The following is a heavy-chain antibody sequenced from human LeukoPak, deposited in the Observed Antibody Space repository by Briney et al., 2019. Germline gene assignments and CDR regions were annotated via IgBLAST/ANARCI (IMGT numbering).Heavy chain of an antibody. V-gene: IGHV4-4*07. CDR1: GGSLSSYY. CDR2: IYTSGST. Sequence: SDTLSLTCTVSGGSLSSYYWSWIRQPAGKGLEWIGRIYTSGSTNYNPSLKSRVTMSVDTSKNQFSLKLSSVTAADTAVYYCARDRYCSGGSCYSWFDPWGQGTLVTVSS. CDR3: ARDRYCSGGSCYSWFDP. J-gene: IGHJ5*02. D-gene: IGHD2-15*01.